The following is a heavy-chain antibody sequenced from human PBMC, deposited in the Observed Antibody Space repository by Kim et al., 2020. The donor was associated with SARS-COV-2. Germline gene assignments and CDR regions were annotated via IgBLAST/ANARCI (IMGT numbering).Heavy chain of an antibody. CDR3: AEKGIPARVQGYFGL. CDR2: LSDSGGDT. D-gene: IGHD6-13*01. Sequence: GGSLRLSCAASGFTFSSFAMTWVRQAPGKGLEWVSILSDSGGDTFYADSVKGRFTISRDNSKNTLYLQMNSLRAEDTAVYYCAEKGIPARVQGYFGLWGRSTLINGSS. V-gene: IGHV3-23*01. CDR1: GFTFSSFA. J-gene: IGHJ2*01.